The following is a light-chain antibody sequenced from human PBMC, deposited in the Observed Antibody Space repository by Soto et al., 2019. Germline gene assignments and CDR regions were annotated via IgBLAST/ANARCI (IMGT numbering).Light chain of an antibody. CDR1: ESLVYTDGNTY. V-gene: IGKV2-30*01. CDR2: KVS. J-gene: IGKJ1*01. Sequence: DVVMTQSPLSLPVTLGQPASISCKSSESLVYTDGNTYLSWFQQRPGQSPRRLIYKVSIRDSGVPDRFSGSGSGTDFTLKISRVEAEDVGVYYCMQGTHWPPGTFGQGTKIEIK. CDR3: MQGTHWPPGT.